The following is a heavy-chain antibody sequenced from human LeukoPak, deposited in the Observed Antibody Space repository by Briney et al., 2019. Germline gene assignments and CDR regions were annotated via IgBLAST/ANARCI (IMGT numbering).Heavy chain of an antibody. Sequence: GGSLRLSCAASGFTFSSYEVNWVRQAPGKGLEWVSYISSSGGTIYYADSVKGRFTISRDNAKNSLYLQMNSLRAEDTAVYYCARSHPLVPYFDYWGQGTLVTVSS. CDR2: ISSSGGTI. D-gene: IGHD4/OR15-4a*01. V-gene: IGHV3-48*03. J-gene: IGHJ4*02. CDR1: GFTFSSYE. CDR3: ARSHPLVPYFDY.